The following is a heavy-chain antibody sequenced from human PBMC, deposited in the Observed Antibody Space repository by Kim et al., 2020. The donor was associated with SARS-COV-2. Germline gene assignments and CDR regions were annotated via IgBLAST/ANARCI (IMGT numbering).Heavy chain of an antibody. J-gene: IGHJ5*02. Sequence: SETLSLTCAVYGGSFSGYYWSWIRQPPGKGLEWIGEINHSGSTNYNPSLKSRVTISVDTSKNQFSLKLSSVTAADTAVYYCAWAVAASGWFDPWGQGTLVTVSS. D-gene: IGHD6-19*01. CDR2: INHSGST. CDR3: AWAVAASGWFDP. V-gene: IGHV4-34*01. CDR1: GGSFSGYY.